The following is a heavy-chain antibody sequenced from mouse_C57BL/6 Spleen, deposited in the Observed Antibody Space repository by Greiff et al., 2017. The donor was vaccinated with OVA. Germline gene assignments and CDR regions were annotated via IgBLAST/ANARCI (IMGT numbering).Heavy chain of an antibody. Sequence: ESGPGLVKPSQSLSLTCSVTGYSITSGYYWNWIRQFPGNKLEWMGYISYDGSNNYNPSLKNRISITRDTSKNQFFLKLNSVTTEDTATYYCASGGYVDYWGQGTTLTVSS. J-gene: IGHJ2*01. CDR1: GYSITSGYY. CDR3: ASGGYVDY. CDR2: ISYDGSN. V-gene: IGHV3-6*01.